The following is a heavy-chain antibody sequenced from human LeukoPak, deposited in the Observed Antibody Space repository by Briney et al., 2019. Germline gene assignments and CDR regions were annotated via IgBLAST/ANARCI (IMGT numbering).Heavy chain of an antibody. CDR2: INPSGGST. CDR3: ARGSSGDYGWFDP. CDR1: GYTFTSYY. J-gene: IGHJ5*02. V-gene: IGHV1-46*01. D-gene: IGHD4-17*01. Sequence: ASVKVSCKASGYTFTSYYMHWVQQAPGQGLEWMGIINPSGGSTGYAQKFQGRVTMTRDTSTSTAYMELSSLRSEDTAVYYCARGSSGDYGWFDPWGQGTLVTVSS.